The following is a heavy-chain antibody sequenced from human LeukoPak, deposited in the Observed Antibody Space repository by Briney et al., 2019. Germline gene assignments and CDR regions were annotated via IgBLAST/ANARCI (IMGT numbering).Heavy chain of an antibody. Sequence: SETLSLTCAVYGGSFSGYYWSWIRQPPGKGLEWIGRIHTSGSTYYNPSLKSRVTISMDTSKNQFSLDLTSVTAADTAVYYCARGVVGPTGGGYWGQGMLVTVSS. CDR1: GGSFSGYY. V-gene: IGHV4-4*08. D-gene: IGHD1-26*01. CDR2: IHTSGST. J-gene: IGHJ4*02. CDR3: ARGVVGPTGGGY.